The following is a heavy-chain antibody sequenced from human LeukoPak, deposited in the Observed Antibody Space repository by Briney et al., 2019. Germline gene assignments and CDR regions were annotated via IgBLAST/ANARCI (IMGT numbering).Heavy chain of an antibody. Sequence: GGSLRLSCAASGFTFSSYSMNWVRQAPGKGLEWVSYISSSSSTIYYADSVKGRFTISRDNAKNSLYLQMNSLRAEDTAVYYCARASDIVVVLDWGQGTLVTVSS. D-gene: IGHD2-2*01. CDR3: ARASDIVVVLD. CDR1: GFTFSSYS. V-gene: IGHV3-48*01. J-gene: IGHJ4*02. CDR2: ISSSSSTI.